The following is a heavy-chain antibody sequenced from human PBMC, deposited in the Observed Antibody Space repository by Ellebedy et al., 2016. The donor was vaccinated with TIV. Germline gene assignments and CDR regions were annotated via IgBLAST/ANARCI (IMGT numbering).Heavy chain of an antibody. CDR1: GGSFSGYY. CDR3: ARDRVFQH. D-gene: IGHD3-10*01. V-gene: IGHV4-59*01. Sequence: MPSETLSLTCAVYGGSFSGYYWSWIRQPPGEGLEWIGYIYYSGSTNYNPSLKSRVTISVDTSKNQFSLKLSSVTAADTAVYYCARDRVFQHWGQGTLVTVSS. J-gene: IGHJ1*01. CDR2: IYYSGST.